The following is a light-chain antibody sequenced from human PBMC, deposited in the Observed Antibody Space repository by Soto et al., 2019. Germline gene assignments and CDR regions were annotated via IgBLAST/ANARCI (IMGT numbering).Light chain of an antibody. J-gene: IGKJ2*02. Sequence: EVVLTQSPDTLSLSPGERATISCRASQSVDRYLAWYQQKVGQAPSLLIYDASTWAAGVACRFTGSGFATDFNLTITSLEPADFADYYCQQRGECPSTFGPGTKVEMK. V-gene: IGKV3-11*01. CDR3: QQRGECPST. CDR2: DAS. CDR1: QSVDRY.